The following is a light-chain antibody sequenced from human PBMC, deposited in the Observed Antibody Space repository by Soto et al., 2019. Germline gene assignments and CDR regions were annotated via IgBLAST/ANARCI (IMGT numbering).Light chain of an antibody. Sequence: EIVMTQSPVTLSVPPGESATLSCRASQFVSSNLAWYKQKPGQAPRLLIYGSFSRATGIQDRFSGSGSGTDFTLTITRLEPEDFAVYFCQQYGTLITFGQGTRLEIK. V-gene: IGKV3-20*01. CDR3: QQYGTLIT. CDR1: QFVSSN. CDR2: GSF. J-gene: IGKJ5*01.